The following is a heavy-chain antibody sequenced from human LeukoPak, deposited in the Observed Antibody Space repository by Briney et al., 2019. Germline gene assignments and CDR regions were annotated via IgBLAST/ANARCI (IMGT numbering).Heavy chain of an antibody. CDR1: GFTFSSYS. CDR3: ARKGVLRDAFDI. J-gene: IGHJ3*02. V-gene: IGHV3-21*01. Sequence: GGSLRLSCAASGFTFSSYSMNWVRQAPGKGLEWVSSISSSSSYIYYADSVKGRFTISRDNAKNSLYLQMNSLRAEDTAVYYRARKGVLRDAFDIWGQGTMVTVSS. D-gene: IGHD2-8*01. CDR2: ISSSSSYI.